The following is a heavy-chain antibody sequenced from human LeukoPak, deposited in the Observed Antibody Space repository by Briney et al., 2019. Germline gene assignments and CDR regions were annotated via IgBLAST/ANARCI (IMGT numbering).Heavy chain of an antibody. V-gene: IGHV1-2*02. J-gene: IGHJ4*02. D-gene: IGHD3-3*02. CDR1: GYTFTAYY. Sequence: GASVKVSCKASGYTFTAYYMHWVRQAPGQGLEWMGRVNPNNGGTSFSQKFQGRVTMTRDTSINTAYMELSRLTSDDTAVYYCARLAISATSDYWGQGTLVTVSS. CDR2: VNPNNGGT. CDR3: ARLAISATSDY.